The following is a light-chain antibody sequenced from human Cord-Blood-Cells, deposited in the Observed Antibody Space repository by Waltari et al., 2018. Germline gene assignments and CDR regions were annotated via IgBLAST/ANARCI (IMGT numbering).Light chain of an antibody. CDR2: KAS. CDR1: QSISSW. V-gene: IGKV1-5*03. Sequence: DIQMTQSPSTLSASVGDRATITCRASQSISSWLAWCQQQPGKAPKLLIYKASSLESGVPSRFSGSGSGTEFTLTISSLQPDDFGTYYCQQYNSYHSFGQGTKLEIK. CDR3: QQYNSYHS. J-gene: IGKJ2*03.